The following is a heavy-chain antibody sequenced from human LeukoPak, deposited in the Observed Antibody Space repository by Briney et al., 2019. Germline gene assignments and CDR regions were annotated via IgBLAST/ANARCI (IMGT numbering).Heavy chain of an antibody. J-gene: IGHJ4*02. CDR3: ARVYDILTGYSQD. V-gene: IGHV1-18*01. D-gene: IGHD3-9*01. CDR1: GYTFTSYG. CDR2: ISAYNGNT. Sequence: ASVKVSCKASGYTFTSYGISWVRQAPGQGLEWMGWISAYNGNTNYAQKLQGRVTMTTDKSTSTAYMELSSLRSEDTAVYYCARVYDILTGYSQDWGQGTLVTVSS.